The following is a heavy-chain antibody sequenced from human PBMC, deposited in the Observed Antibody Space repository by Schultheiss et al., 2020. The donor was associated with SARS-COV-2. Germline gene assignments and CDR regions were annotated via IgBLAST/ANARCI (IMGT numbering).Heavy chain of an antibody. Sequence: GGSLRLSCKGSGYTFTNYWIGWVRQMPGKGLELMGIIYPGDSDTRYSPSFEGQVTISVDKSITTAYVQWSRLKASDSALYYCTRLTMIRGDSGHYYGMDVWGQGTTVTVSS. CDR2: IYPGDSDT. CDR1: GYTFTNYW. D-gene: IGHD3-10*01. J-gene: IGHJ6*02. V-gene: IGHV5-51*01. CDR3: TRLTMIRGDSGHYYGMDV.